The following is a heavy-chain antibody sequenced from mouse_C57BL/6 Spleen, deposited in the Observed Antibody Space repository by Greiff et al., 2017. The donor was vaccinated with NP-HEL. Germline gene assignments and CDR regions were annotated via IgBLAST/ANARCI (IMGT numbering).Heavy chain of an antibody. CDR2: INPSSGYT. V-gene: IGHV1-7*01. CDR1: GYTFTSYW. Sequence: QVHVKQSGAELAKPGASVKLSCKASGYTFTSYWMHWVKQRPGQGLEWIGYINPSSGYTKYNQKFKDKATLTADKSSSTAYMQLSSLTYEDSAVYYCARWGRKNLDLSPYYFDYWGQGTTLTVSS. J-gene: IGHJ2*01. CDR3: ARWGRKNLDLSPYYFDY.